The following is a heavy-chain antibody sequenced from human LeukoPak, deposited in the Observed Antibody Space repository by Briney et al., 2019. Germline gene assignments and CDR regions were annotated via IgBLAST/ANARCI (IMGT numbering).Heavy chain of an antibody. CDR1: GFTFSRYA. J-gene: IGHJ3*02. CDR2: ISSSGSTI. V-gene: IGHV3-48*04. CDR3: ARSKARSRAFDI. Sequence: GGSLRLSCEASGFTFSRYAMSWVRLAPGKGLEWVSYISSSGSTIYYADSVKGRSTISRDNAKNSLYLQMNSLRAEDTAVYYCARSKARSRAFDIWGQGTMVTVSS.